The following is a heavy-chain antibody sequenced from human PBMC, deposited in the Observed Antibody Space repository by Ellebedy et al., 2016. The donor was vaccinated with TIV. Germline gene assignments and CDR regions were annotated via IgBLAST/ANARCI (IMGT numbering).Heavy chain of an antibody. J-gene: IGHJ5*02. CDR2: VTHSGGT. D-gene: IGHD1-26*01. V-gene: IGHV4-34*01. CDR3: ARGIPQAWELLAT. Sequence: SETLSLXCAVYSVSFSDYFWNWIRQSPGKGLEWIGEVTHSGGTTYNPSLQSRLIISLDTYKGQFSLQLSSVTAADTAVYYCARGIPQAWELLATWGQGTLVTVSS. CDR1: SVSFSDYF.